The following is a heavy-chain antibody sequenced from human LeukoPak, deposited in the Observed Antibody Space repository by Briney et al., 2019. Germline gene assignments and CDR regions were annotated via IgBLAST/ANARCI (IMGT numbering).Heavy chain of an antibody. V-gene: IGHV3-7*01. Sequence: GGSLRLSCAASGFTFSNYWMARVRQAPGKGLGWVANIKQDGSQKYYVDSVEGRLTISRDNAKNSLYLQMNSLRAEDTAVYYCARDTVYDILTGHTEGYFDYWGQGTLVTVSS. D-gene: IGHD3-9*01. J-gene: IGHJ4*02. CDR1: GFTFSNYW. CDR3: ARDTVYDILTGHTEGYFDY. CDR2: IKQDGSQK.